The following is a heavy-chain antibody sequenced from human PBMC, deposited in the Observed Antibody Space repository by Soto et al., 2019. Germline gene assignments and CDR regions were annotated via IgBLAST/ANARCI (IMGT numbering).Heavy chain of an antibody. CDR1: VFTFSSYA. D-gene: IGHD3-10*01. CDR3: AKSGPDYYGSGSYSVGSFHY. CDR2: ISGSGGST. V-gene: IGHV3-23*01. J-gene: IGHJ4*02. Sequence: HPVGSLRLSCAASVFTFSSYAMSCVRQSPGKWLEWVSAISGSGGSTYSADSVKGRFTISRDNSKNTLYLQMNSLRAEDTAVYYCAKSGPDYYGSGSYSVGSFHYWGQGTLVTVSS.